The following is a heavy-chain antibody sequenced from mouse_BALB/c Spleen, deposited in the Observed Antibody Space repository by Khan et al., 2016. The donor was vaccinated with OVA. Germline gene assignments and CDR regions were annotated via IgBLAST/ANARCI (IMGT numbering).Heavy chain of an antibody. V-gene: IGHV9-3-1*01. CDR3: ARVGYSGTMDY. J-gene: IGHJ4*01. Sequence: QIQLVQSGPELKKPGETVKISCKASGYTFTNYGMNWVKQAPGKGLKWMGWINTYTGEPTYADDFKGRFAFSLETSASTAYLQINNLKNEDTATYFCARVGYSGTMDYWGQGTSVNVSS. CDR2: INTYTGEP. D-gene: IGHD2-14*01. CDR1: GYTFTNYG.